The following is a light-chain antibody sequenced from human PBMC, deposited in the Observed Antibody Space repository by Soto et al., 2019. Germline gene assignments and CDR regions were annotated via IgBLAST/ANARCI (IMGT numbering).Light chain of an antibody. CDR1: QSINGW. CDR3: QQYNHYCA. CDR2: DAS. J-gene: IGKJ1*01. Sequence: DIQMTQSPSTLSASVGDRVTITCRASQSINGWLAWYQQKPGKAPKLLIYDASSLESGVTSRFSGSGSGTEFTLTISRLQPDDFATYYCQQYNHYCAFGQGTTVEIK. V-gene: IGKV1-5*01.